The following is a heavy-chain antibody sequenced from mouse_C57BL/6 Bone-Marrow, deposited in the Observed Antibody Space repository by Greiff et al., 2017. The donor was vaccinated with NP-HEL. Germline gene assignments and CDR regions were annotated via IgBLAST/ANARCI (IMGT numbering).Heavy chain of an antibody. D-gene: IGHD3-2*02. CDR1: GYTFTSYG. CDR2: IYPRSGNT. CDR3: ARSVGSSGPWFAY. Sequence: VHLVESGAELARPGASVKLSCKASGYTFTSYGISWVKQRTGQGLEWIGEIYPRSGNTYYNEKFKGKATLTADKSSSTAYMELRSLTSEDSAVYFCARSVGSSGPWFAYWGQGTLVTVSA. J-gene: IGHJ3*01. V-gene: IGHV1-81*01.